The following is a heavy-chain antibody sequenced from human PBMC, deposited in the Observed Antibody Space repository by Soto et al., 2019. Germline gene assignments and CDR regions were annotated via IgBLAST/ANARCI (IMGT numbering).Heavy chain of an antibody. CDR2: IKQDGSGK. V-gene: IGHV3-7*01. CDR1: GFTFSSYW. Sequence: PGESLKISCAASGFTFSSYWMSWVRQAPGKGLEWVANIKQDGSGKDYADSVKGRFTISRDNSRNTLYLQMNSLRAEDTAMYYCVTERRNYEFDYWGQGILVTVSS. J-gene: IGHJ4*02. CDR3: VTERRNYEFDY. D-gene: IGHD1-7*01.